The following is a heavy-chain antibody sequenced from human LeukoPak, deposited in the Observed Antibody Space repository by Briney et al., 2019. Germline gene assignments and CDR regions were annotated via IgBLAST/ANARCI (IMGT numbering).Heavy chain of an antibody. J-gene: IGHJ4*02. CDR2: INPSTGTT. Sequence: ASVKVSCKASGYTFISHYMHWVRQAPGQGLEWMGIINPSTGTTNYAQNFQGRVTMTRDTSTSTVYMELSSLRSEDTAVYYCAIARQFPCDYWGQGTLVTVSS. CDR3: AIARQFPCDY. V-gene: IGHV1-46*01. D-gene: IGHD6-19*01. CDR1: GYTFISHY.